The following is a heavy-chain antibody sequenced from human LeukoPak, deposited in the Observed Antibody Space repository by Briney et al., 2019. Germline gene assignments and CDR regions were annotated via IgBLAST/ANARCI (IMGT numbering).Heavy chain of an antibody. D-gene: IGHD6-19*01. J-gene: IGHJ6*03. CDR1: GFTFNNAW. CDR2: IKQDGSEK. V-gene: IGHV3-7*01. Sequence: GGSLRLSCAASGFTFNNAWMHWVRQAPGKGLEWVANIKQDGSEKYYVDSVKGRFTISRDNAKNSLYLQMNSLRAEDTAVYYCARAGYSSGWSRVGYYYYYYMDVWGKGTTVTISS. CDR3: ARAGYSSGWSRVGYYYYYYMDV.